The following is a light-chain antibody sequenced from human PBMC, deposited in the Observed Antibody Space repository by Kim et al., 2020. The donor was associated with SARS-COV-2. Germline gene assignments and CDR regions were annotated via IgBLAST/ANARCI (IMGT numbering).Light chain of an antibody. Sequence: SSELTQDPVVSVALGQTVRITCQGDSLRSYYASFYQQKPGQAPVLVIYGKNNRPSGIPDRFSGSSSGNTASLTITGAKAEDEADYYCNSRDSSGNNVVFG. CDR3: NSRDSSGNNVV. V-gene: IGLV3-19*01. CDR1: SLRSYY. CDR2: GKN. J-gene: IGLJ2*01.